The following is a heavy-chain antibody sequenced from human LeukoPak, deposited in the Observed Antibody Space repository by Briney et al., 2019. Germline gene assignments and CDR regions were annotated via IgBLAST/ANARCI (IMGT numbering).Heavy chain of an antibody. J-gene: IGHJ6*02. V-gene: IGHV1-69*02. CDR3: ASLLGYCSSTSCAYGMDV. CDR2: IIPILGIA. CDR1: GGTFNSYT. Sequence: GASVKVSFKASGGTFNSYTISWVGQAPGQGREWMGRIIPILGIANYAQKFQGRGTITADKSTSTAYMELSSLRSEDTAVYYCASLLGYCSSTSCAYGMDVWGQGTTVTVSS. D-gene: IGHD2-2*01.